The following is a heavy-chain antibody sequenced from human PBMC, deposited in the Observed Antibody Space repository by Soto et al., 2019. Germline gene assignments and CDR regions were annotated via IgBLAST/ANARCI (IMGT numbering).Heavy chain of an antibody. CDR2: IYWDDDK. Sequence: SGPTLVNPTQTLTLTCTFSGFSLSTSGVGVGWIRQPPGKALEWLALIYWDDDKRYSPSLKSRLTITKDTSKNQVVLTMTNMDPVDTATYYWALIVVVPAADSMDVWGKGTTVTVSS. D-gene: IGHD2-2*01. J-gene: IGHJ6*03. CDR3: ALIVVVPAADSMDV. CDR1: GFSLSTSGVG. V-gene: IGHV2-5*02.